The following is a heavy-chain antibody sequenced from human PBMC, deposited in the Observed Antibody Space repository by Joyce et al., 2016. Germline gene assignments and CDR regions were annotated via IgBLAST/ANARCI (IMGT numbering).Heavy chain of an antibody. CDR3: ARAHWKVPVALSLLGS. D-gene: IGHD1-1*01. Sequence: QVQLVQSGAEVKKPGASVKVSCKTSGYTFIGYYIHWVRQAPGQGLEGRGRINPNSGATNYAPKFQGRVTRTRDTSISTVYMEVGSLRSDDTALYYGARAHWKVPVALSLLGSWGQGTLVTVSS. CDR1: GYTFIGYY. CDR2: INPNSGAT. V-gene: IGHV1-2*06. J-gene: IGHJ4*02.